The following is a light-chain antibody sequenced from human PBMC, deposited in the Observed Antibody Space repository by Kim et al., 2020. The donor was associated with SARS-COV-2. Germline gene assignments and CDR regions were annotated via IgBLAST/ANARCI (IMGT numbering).Light chain of an antibody. CDR3: QQYNSYSLT. CDR1: QSISIW. V-gene: IGKV1-5*03. Sequence: DIQMTQSPSTLSASVGDRVTITCRASQSISIWLAWYQKKPGKAPKVLIYKASGLESGVPSRFSGSGSGTEFTLTISSLQPDDFATYYCQQYNSYSLTFGQGTKVDIK. CDR2: KAS. J-gene: IGKJ1*01.